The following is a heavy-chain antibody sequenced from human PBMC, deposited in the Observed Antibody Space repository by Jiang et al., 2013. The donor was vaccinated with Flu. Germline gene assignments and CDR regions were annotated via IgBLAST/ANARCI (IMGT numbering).Heavy chain of an antibody. CDR1: GGSISSSSYY. J-gene: IGHJ4*02. D-gene: IGHD4-17*01. Sequence: GPGLVKPSETLSLTCTVSGGSISSSSYYWGWIRQPPGKGLEWIGSIYYSGSTYYNPSLKSRVTISVDTSKNQFSLKLSSVTAADTAVYYCARGLGEYGDSGAYFDYWGQGTLVTVSS. V-gene: IGHV4-39*07. CDR2: IYYSGST. CDR3: ARGLGEYGDSGAYFDY.